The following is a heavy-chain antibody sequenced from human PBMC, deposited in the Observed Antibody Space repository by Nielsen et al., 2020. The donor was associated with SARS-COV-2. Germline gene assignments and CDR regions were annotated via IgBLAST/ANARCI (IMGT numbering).Heavy chain of an antibody. D-gene: IGHD5-12*01. J-gene: IGHJ5*02. V-gene: IGHV3-7*02. Sequence: GGSLRLSCAASGLIFSSSWMVWVRQAPGKGLEWVANINEDGSVVNYVDSVKGRFTISRDNAKNTLYLQMNSLRAEDTAVYYCARLNSAYAAWGQGTLVTVSS. CDR2: INEDGSVV. CDR1: GLIFSSSW. CDR3: ARLNSAYAA.